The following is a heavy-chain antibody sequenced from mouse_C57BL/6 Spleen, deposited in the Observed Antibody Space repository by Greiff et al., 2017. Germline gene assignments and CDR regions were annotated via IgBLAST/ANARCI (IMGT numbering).Heavy chain of an antibody. D-gene: IGHD2-3*01. Sequence: QVQLQQPGAELVKPGASVKLSCKASGYTFTSYWMHWVKQRPGQGLEWIGMIHPNSGSTNYNEKFKSKATLTVDKSSGTAYMQLSSLTSEDSAVYYCARSGEGYSTGYFDYWGQGTTLTVSS. CDR3: ARSGEGYSTGYFDY. CDR2: IHPNSGST. J-gene: IGHJ2*01. V-gene: IGHV1-64*01. CDR1: GYTFTSYW.